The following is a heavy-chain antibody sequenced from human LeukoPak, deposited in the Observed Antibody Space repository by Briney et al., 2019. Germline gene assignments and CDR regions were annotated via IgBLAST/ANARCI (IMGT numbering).Heavy chain of an antibody. V-gene: IGHV4-34*01. CDR2: INHSGST. CDR1: GGSFSGYY. Sequence: SETLSLTCAVYGGSFSGYYWSWIRQPPGKGLEWIGEINHSGSTNYNPSLKSRVTISVDTSKNQFSLKLSSVTAADTAVYYCARGGFYYDFWSGYYTSHGWFDPWGRGTLVTVSS. D-gene: IGHD3-3*01. CDR3: ARGGFYYDFWSGYYTSHGWFDP. J-gene: IGHJ5*02.